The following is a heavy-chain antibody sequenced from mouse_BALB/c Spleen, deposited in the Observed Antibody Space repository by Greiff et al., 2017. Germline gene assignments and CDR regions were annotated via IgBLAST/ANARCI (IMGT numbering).Heavy chain of an antibody. CDR2: ILPGSGST. D-gene: IGHD2-4*01. V-gene: IGHV1-9*01. Sequence: VQLQQSGAELMKPGASVKISCKATGYTFSSYWIEWVKQRPGHGLEWIGEILPGSGSTNYNEKFKGKATFTADTSSNTAYMQLSSLTSEDSAVYYCARRVRTMITTAPFAYWGQGTLVTVSA. J-gene: IGHJ3*01. CDR1: GYTFSSYW. CDR3: ARRVRTMITTAPFAY.